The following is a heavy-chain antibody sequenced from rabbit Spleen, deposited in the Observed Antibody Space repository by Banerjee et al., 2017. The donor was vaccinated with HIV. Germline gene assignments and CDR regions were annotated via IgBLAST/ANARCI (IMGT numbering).Heavy chain of an antibody. CDR3: TRDDGSGHYIDGYFNL. J-gene: IGHJ4*01. CDR1: GFDFSSNA. Sequence: QEQLVESGGGLVQPEGSLTLTCKASGFDFSSNAMCWVRQAPGKGLEWIACIVAGSSGSPYYASWAKGRFTISKTSSTTMTLQMTSLTAADTATYFCTRDDGSGHYIDGYFNLWGPGTLVTVS. CDR2: IVAGSSGSP. D-gene: IGHD1-1*01. V-gene: IGHV1S45*01.